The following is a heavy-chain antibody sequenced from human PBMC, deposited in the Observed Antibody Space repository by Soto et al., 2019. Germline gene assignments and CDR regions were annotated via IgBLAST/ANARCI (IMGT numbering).Heavy chain of an antibody. Sequence: SETLSLTCAVYGGSFSGYYWSWIRQPPGKGLEWIGEINHSGSTNYNPSLKSRVTISVDTSKNQFSLKLSSVTAADTAVYYCARGSKCSGGSCYGLSWFDPWGQGTLVTVSS. CDR3: ARGSKCSGGSCYGLSWFDP. CDR1: GGSFSGYY. V-gene: IGHV4-34*01. CDR2: INHSGST. D-gene: IGHD2-15*01. J-gene: IGHJ5*02.